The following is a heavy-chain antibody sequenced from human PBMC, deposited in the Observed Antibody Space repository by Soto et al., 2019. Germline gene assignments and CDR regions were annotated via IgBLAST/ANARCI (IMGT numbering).Heavy chain of an antibody. J-gene: IGHJ6*02. CDR3: TTSYPGGILYGMDV. CDR2: IKSKTDGGTT. CDR1: GFTFSNAW. Sequence: GGSLRLSCAASGFTFSNAWMNWVRQAPEKGLEWVGRIKSKTDGGTTDYAAPVKGRFTISRDDSKNTLYLQMNSLKTEDTAVYYCTTSYPGGILYGMDVWGQGTTVTVSS. D-gene: IGHD6-13*01. V-gene: IGHV3-15*07.